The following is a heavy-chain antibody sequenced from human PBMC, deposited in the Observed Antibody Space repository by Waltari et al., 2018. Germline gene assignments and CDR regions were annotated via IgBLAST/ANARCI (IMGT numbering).Heavy chain of an antibody. CDR2: IKQDGSEK. D-gene: IGHD6-19*01. J-gene: IGHJ4*02. Sequence: EVQLVESGGGWVQPGGSLRLSCAASGFTFSSYWMSWVRQAPGKGLEWVANIKQDGSEKYYVDSVKGRFTISRDNAKNSLYLQMNSLRAEDTAVYYCARDPRWLVGEYYFDYWGQGTLVTVSS. CDR1: GFTFSSYW. CDR3: ARDPRWLVGEYYFDY. V-gene: IGHV3-7*01.